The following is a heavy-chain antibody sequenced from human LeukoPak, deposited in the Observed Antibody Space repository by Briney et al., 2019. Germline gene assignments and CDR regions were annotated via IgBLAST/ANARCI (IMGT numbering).Heavy chain of an antibody. J-gene: IGHJ4*02. D-gene: IGHD6-13*01. Sequence: ASVKVSCKVSGYTLTGLSMHWVRQAPGKGLEWMGGFDPEDGETIYAQKFQGRVTMTEGTSTDTAYMELSSLRSEDTAVYYCATLGSWYPRGVVYWGQGTLVTVSS. CDR1: GYTLTGLS. CDR3: ATLGSWYPRGVVY. V-gene: IGHV1-24*01. CDR2: FDPEDGET.